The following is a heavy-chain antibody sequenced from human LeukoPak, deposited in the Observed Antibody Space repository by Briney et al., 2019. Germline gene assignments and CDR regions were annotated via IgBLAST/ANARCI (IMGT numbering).Heavy chain of an antibody. Sequence: GGSLRLSCAASGFTFSGFWMSWVRHAPGKGLELVANIKQDGSEKYYVDSVKGRFTISRDNAKNSLYLQMNSLRADDTAVYFCARLGVAVAATLWSWGQGSLVTVSS. J-gene: IGHJ4*02. CDR2: IKQDGSEK. CDR1: GFTFSGFW. D-gene: IGHD3-3*01. CDR3: ARLGVAVAATLWS. V-gene: IGHV3-7*01.